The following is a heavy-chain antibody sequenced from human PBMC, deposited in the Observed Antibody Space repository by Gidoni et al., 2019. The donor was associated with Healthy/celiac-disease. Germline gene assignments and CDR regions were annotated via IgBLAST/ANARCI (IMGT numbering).Heavy chain of an antibody. V-gene: IGHV3-30-3*01. D-gene: IGHD4-17*01. J-gene: IGHJ3*02. CDR2: ISYDGSNK. CDR1: GFTFSSNA. Sequence: QVQLVESGGGVVQPGRSLRLSCAASGFTFSSNAMHWVRQAPGKGLEWVAVISYDGSNKYYADSVKGRFTISRDNSKNTLYLQMNSLRAEDTAVYYCAREGVNDYGDYLGAFDIWGQGTMVTVSS. CDR3: AREGVNDYGDYLGAFDI.